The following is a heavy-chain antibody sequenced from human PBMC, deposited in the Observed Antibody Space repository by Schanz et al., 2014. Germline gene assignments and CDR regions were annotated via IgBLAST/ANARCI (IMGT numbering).Heavy chain of an antibody. Sequence: EVQLLESGGGLVQPGGSLRLSCAASGFTFGDYAMTWVRQAPGKGLEWVSSINSSGTYISYADSLKGRFTISRDNAKNTLYLQMNSLRPGDTAVYYCARESSNDIVLVPGAVFDHWGQGILVTVSS. V-gene: IGHV3-21*02. J-gene: IGHJ4*02. D-gene: IGHD2-2*01. CDR1: GFTFGDYA. CDR3: ARESSNDIVLVPGAVFDH. CDR2: INSSGTYI.